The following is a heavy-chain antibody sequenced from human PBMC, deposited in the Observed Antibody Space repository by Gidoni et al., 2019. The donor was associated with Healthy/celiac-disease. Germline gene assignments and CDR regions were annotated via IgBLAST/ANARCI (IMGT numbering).Heavy chain of an antibody. CDR1: GFPFSRSA. CDR3: AKDFSLYCTNGVCYYFDY. D-gene: IGHD2-8*01. J-gene: IGHJ4*02. Sequence: EVQLLESGGGLVQPGGSLRLSCAASGFPFSRSAMSWVRQAPGKGLGWVSAISGSGGSTYYADSVKGRFTISRDNSKNTLYLQMNSLRAEDTAVYYCAKDFSLYCTNGVCYYFDYWGQGTLVTVSS. V-gene: IGHV3-23*01. CDR2: ISGSGGST.